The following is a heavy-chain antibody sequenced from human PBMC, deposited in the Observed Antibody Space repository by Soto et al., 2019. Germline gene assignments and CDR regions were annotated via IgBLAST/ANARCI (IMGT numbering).Heavy chain of an antibody. D-gene: IGHD6-19*01. J-gene: IGHJ6*02. CDR2: IKQDGSEK. Sequence: GGSVRLSCAASGFTFSIYCMSWVLQAPGKGLEWVANIKQDGSEKYYVDSVKGRFTISRDNAKNSLYLQMNSLRAEDTAVYYCARDLRYSSGWYGDYYYYYGMDVWGQGTTVTVSS. CDR3: ARDLRYSSGWYGDYYYYYGMDV. V-gene: IGHV3-7*01. CDR1: GFTFSIYC.